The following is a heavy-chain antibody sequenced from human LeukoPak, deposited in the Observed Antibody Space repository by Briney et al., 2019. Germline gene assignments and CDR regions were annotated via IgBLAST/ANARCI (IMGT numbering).Heavy chain of an antibody. CDR3: ASSRVYSGSWYYYFDN. V-gene: IGHV4-34*01. CDR2: INHSGAT. J-gene: IGHJ4*02. CDR1: GGSFSGYY. D-gene: IGHD5-12*01. Sequence: KASETLSLTCAVYGGSFSGYYWSRIRQPPGKGLEWMGEINHSGATNYNPSLKSRVTISVDTSKNLFYLKLSSVTAADTAVYYCASSRVYSGSWYYYFDNWGQGTLVTVSS.